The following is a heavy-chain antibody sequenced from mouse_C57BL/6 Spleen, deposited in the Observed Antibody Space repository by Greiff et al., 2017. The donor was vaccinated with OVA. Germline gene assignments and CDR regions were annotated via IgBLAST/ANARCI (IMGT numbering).Heavy chain of an antibody. V-gene: IGHV1-15*01. J-gene: IGHJ2*01. D-gene: IGHD4-1*01. CDR2: IDPETGGT. CDR3: TKASANWDYFDY. Sequence: QVQLQQSGAELVRPGASVTLSCKASGYTFTDYEMHWVKQTPVHGLEWIGAIDPETGGTAYNQKFKGKAILTADKSSSTAYMELRSLTSEDSAVYYCTKASANWDYFDYWGQGTTLTVSS. CDR1: GYTFTDYE.